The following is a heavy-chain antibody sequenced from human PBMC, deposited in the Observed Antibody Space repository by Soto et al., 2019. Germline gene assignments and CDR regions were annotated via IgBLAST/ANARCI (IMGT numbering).Heavy chain of an antibody. CDR3: ARETKEMTTETTYYFDY. V-gene: IGHV3-66*01. CDR1: GFTVSSNY. CDR2: IYSGGST. D-gene: IGHD4-17*01. Sequence: GGSLRLSCAASGFTVSSNYMSWVRQAPGKGLEWVSVIYSGGSTYYADSVKGRFTISRDNSKNTLYLQMNSLRAEDTAVYYCARETKEMTTETTYYFDYWGQGTLVTVSS. J-gene: IGHJ4*02.